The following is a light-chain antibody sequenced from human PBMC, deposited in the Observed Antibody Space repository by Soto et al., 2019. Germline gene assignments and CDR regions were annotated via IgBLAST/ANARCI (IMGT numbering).Light chain of an antibody. CDR2: EAS. V-gene: IGKV1-5*03. J-gene: IGKJ2*01. Sequence: DIPMTQSPSTLSASLGDRVTITCRASQSISRWLAWYQQKPGTVPKLLIYEASTLGRGVSSRFSGSRSGTEFTLTVSSVQPDDFATYYCQQYNVSFPYTFGQGTKLEI. CDR1: QSISRW. CDR3: QQYNVSFPYT.